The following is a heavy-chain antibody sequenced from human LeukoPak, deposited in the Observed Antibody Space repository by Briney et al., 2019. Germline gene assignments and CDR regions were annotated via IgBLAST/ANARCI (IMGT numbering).Heavy chain of an antibody. J-gene: IGHJ5*02. Sequence: SETLSLTCTVSGDSISSFYWSWIRQAPGKGLECIGFIYINGDTSYNPSLKGRATPSLDTSKNQFSLRLTSVTAADTAVYYCAKTARTFASWGPGTLVTVSS. CDR2: IYINGDT. D-gene: IGHD1-7*01. CDR1: GDSISSFY. V-gene: IGHV4-4*09. CDR3: AKTARTFAS.